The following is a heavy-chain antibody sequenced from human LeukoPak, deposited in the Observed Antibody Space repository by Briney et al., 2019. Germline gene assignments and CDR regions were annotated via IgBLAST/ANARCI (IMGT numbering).Heavy chain of an antibody. Sequence: PGASLRLSCAASGFTFSSYAMHWVRQAPGKGLEWVAVISYDGNNKFYADSVKGRFTISRDNSKNTLSLEMTSLRPEDTALYYCARVLAAPGNCWGQGTLVTVSS. J-gene: IGHJ4*02. CDR1: GFTFSSYA. D-gene: IGHD6-13*01. CDR2: ISYDGNNK. V-gene: IGHV3-30*04. CDR3: ARVLAAPGNC.